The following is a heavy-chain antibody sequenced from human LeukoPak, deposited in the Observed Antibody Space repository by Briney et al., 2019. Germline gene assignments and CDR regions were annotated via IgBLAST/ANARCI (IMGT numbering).Heavy chain of an antibody. CDR3: LSSTSWY. CDR1: GFSFSSYW. Sequence: PGGSLRLSCAASGFSFSSYWMHWVRQAPGKGLVWVSHINTDGSSTSYADSVKGRFTISRDNAKNTLYLQMNSLRAEDTAVYYCLSSTSWYWGQGTLVTVSS. J-gene: IGHJ4*02. CDR2: INTDGSST. D-gene: IGHD2-2*01. V-gene: IGHV3-74*01.